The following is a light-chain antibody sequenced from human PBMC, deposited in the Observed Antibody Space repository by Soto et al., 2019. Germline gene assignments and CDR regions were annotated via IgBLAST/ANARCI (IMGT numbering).Light chain of an antibody. J-gene: IGKJ1*01. CDR2: GAS. CDR3: QQYNTWPRLT. V-gene: IGKV3-15*01. CDR1: QSVSSN. Sequence: EIVMTQSPATLSVSPGERATLSCRASQSVSSNLAWYQQKPGQAPRLLIYGASTRATGIPARFSGSGSGTEFNLTISSLQSEDFAVYYCQQYNTWPRLTFGQGTKVEIK.